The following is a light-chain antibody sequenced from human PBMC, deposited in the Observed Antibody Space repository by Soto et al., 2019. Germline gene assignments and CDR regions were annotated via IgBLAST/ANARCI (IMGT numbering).Light chain of an antibody. CDR2: DVS. V-gene: IGLV2-14*01. CDR1: SSDVGGYNY. J-gene: IGLJ1*01. CDR3: SSYTSSSTLYV. Sequence: QSVLTQRAAGSGSPGQSITISCTGTSSDVGGYNYVSWYQQHPGKAPKLMIYDVSNRPSGVSNRFSGSKSGNTASLTISGLQAEDEADYYCSSYTSSSTLYVFGTGTKVTVL.